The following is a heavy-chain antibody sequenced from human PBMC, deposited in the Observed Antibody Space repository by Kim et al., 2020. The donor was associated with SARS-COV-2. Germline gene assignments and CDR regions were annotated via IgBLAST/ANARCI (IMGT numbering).Heavy chain of an antibody. Sequence: PAFTGHVTISADKSISTAYLQWSSLKASDTAMYYCARRGSYYAPDAFDIWGQGTMVTVSS. V-gene: IGHV5-10-1*01. J-gene: IGHJ3*02. D-gene: IGHD1-26*01. CDR3: ARRGSYYAPDAFDI.